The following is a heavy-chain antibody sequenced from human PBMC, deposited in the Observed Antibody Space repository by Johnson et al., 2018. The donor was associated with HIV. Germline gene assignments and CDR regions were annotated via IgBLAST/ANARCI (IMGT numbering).Heavy chain of an antibody. CDR3: ARSQVAAISEGAFDI. Sequence: EVQLVESGGGLVQPGGSPRLSCAASGFTVSSNYMSWVRQAPGKGLEWVSVIYSGGSTYYADSVTGRFTISRYNSKTTLYLQMNSLRAEDRAVYYWARSQVAAISEGAFDIWGQGTRVTVSA. CDR1: GFTVSSNY. V-gene: IGHV3-66*01. CDR2: IYSGGST. D-gene: IGHD2-15*01. J-gene: IGHJ3*02.